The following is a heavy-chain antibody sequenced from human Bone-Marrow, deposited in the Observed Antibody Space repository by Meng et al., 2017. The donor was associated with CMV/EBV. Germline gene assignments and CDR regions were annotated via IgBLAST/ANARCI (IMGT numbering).Heavy chain of an antibody. Sequence: GESLKISCAASGFTFSSYAMHWVRQAPGKGLEWVAVISYDGNNKYYADSVKGRFTISRDNSKNTLYLQMNSLRAEDTAVYYCANGRGWQIGEDYWGLGTLVTVSS. D-gene: IGHD3-10*01. CDR1: GFTFSSYA. J-gene: IGHJ4*02. CDR2: ISYDGNNK. V-gene: IGHV3-30-3*01. CDR3: ANGRGWQIGEDY.